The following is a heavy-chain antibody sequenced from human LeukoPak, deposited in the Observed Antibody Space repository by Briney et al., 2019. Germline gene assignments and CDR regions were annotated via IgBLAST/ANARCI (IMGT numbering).Heavy chain of an antibody. CDR1: GYTFTANY. V-gene: IGHV1-2*02. J-gene: IGHJ4*02. CDR2: INPNNSGT. Sequence: ASVKVSCKASGYTFTANYIHWVRQAPGQGLEWLGWINPNNSGTNYAQKFQGRVTMTRDTSISTAYMELSSLRSDDTAIYFCARPYCSGGSCHFHYFDFWGQGTLVTVSS. D-gene: IGHD2-15*01. CDR3: ARPYCSGGSCHFHYFDF.